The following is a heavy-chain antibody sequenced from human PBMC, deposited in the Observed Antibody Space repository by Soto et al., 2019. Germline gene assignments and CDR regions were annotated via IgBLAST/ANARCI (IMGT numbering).Heavy chain of an antibody. Sequence: GGSLRLSCAASGFTVSSNYMSWVRQAPGKGLEWVSVIYSGGSTYYADSVKGRFTISRDNSKNTLYLQMNSLRAEDTAVYYCARARAYYDSSGYYYDLRPYYFDYWGQGPLVTVSS. D-gene: IGHD3-22*01. J-gene: IGHJ4*02. CDR1: GFTVSSNY. CDR2: IYSGGST. CDR3: ARARAYYDSSGYYYDLRPYYFDY. V-gene: IGHV3-66*01.